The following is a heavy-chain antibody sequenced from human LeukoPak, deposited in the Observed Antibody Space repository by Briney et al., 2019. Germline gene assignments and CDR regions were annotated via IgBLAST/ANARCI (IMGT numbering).Heavy chain of an antibody. J-gene: IGHJ5*02. V-gene: IGHV3-23*01. Sequence: GRSLRLSCAASGFTFSSYAMSWVRQAPGKGLEWVSAISGSGGSTYYADSVKGRFTISRDNSKNTLYLQMNSLRAEDTAVYYCAKDRGLRLLEWRLGGFDPWGQGTLVTVSS. D-gene: IGHD3-3*01. CDR2: ISGSGGST. CDR1: GFTFSSYA. CDR3: AKDRGLRLLEWRLGGFDP.